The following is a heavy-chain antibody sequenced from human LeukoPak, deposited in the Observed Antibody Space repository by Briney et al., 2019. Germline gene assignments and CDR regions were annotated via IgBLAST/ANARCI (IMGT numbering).Heavy chain of an antibody. V-gene: IGHV3-30*02. CDR1: GFTFSSYG. D-gene: IGHD3-10*01. CDR2: IRYDGSNK. J-gene: IGHJ3*02. Sequence: GGSLRLSCAASGFTFSSYGMHWVRQAPGKGLEWVAFIRYDGSNKYYADSVKGRFTISRDNSKSTLYLQMNSLRAEDTAVYYCARSHMVRGVIDIWGQGTMVTVSS. CDR3: ARSHMVRGVIDI.